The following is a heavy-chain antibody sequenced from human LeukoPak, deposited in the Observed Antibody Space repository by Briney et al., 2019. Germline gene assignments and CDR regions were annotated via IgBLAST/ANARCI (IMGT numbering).Heavy chain of an antibody. V-gene: IGHV3-7*01. CDR3: ARDLTSIAVAGRVYYYGMDV. D-gene: IGHD6-19*01. J-gene: IGHJ6*02. CDR2: IKQDGSEK. Sequence: GGSLRLSCAASGFTFSSYWMSWVRQAPGKGLEWVANIKQDGSEKYYVDSVKGRFTISRDNAKNSLYLQMNSLRVEDTAVYYCARDLTSIAVAGRVYYYGMDVWGQGTTVTVSS. CDR1: GFTFSSYW.